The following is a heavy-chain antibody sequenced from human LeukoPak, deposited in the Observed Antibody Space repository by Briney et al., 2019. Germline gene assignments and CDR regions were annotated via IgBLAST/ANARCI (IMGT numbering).Heavy chain of an antibody. Sequence: GASVKVSCEASGYTFTSYGISWVRQAPGQGLEWMGWISAYNGHTNYAQKLQGRVTMTTDTSTSTAYMELRSLRSDDTANYYCARGGRWELPRPYAFDIWGQGTMVTVSS. V-gene: IGHV1-18*01. CDR1: GYTFTSYG. CDR3: ARGGRWELPRPYAFDI. J-gene: IGHJ3*02. D-gene: IGHD1-26*01. CDR2: ISAYNGHT.